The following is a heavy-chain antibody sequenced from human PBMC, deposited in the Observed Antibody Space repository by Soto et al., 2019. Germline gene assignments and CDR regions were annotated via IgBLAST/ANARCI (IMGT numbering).Heavy chain of an antibody. CDR3: AKEFVWDYSVNFSYYYGMDV. D-gene: IGHD3-16*01. CDR2: ISYDGSNK. V-gene: IGHV3-30*18. J-gene: IGHJ6*02. CDR1: GFTFSSYG. Sequence: GGSLRLSCAASGFTFSSYGMHWVRQAPGKGLEWVAVISYDGSNKYYADSVKGRFTISRDNSKNTLYLQMNSLRAEDTAVYYCAKEFVWDYSVNFSYYYGMDVWGQGTTVTVSS.